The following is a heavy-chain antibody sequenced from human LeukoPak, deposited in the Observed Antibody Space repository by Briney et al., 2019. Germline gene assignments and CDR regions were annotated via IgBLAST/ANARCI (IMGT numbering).Heavy chain of an antibody. Sequence: GGSLRLSCAASAFTFSSYAMHWVRQAPGRGLEWVAVTSYDESTKHYADSVKGRFTISRDNYKNTLYLQMNSLRADDTAVNYCARDRKWLLTFDLWGQGTLVTVSS. V-gene: IGHV3-30-3*01. CDR3: ARDRKWLLTFDL. CDR2: TSYDESTK. J-gene: IGHJ4*02. D-gene: IGHD6-19*01. CDR1: AFTFSSYA.